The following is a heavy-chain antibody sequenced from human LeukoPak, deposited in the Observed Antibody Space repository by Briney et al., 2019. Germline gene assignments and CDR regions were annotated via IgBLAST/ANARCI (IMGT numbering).Heavy chain of an antibody. CDR1: GYTFTGYY. V-gene: IGHV1-2*02. CDR3: ARDRTRTGYSSGWYHDY. Sequence: ASVKVSCKASGYTFTGYYMHWVRQAPGQGLEWMGWINPNSGGTNYAQKFQGRVSMTRDTSISTAYMELSRLRSDDTAVYYCARDRTRTGYSSGWYHDYWGQGTLVTVSS. J-gene: IGHJ4*02. D-gene: IGHD6-19*01. CDR2: INPNSGGT.